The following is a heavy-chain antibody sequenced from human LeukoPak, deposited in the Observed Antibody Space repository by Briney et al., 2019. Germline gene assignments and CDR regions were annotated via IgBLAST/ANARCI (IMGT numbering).Heavy chain of an antibody. V-gene: IGHV4-4*07. Sequence: SETLSLTCTVSGGSISSYYWSWIRQPAGKGLEWIGRIYTSGSTNYNPSLKSRVTMSVDTSKNQFSLKLSSVTAADTAVYYCARVDSSGLPVNWFDPWGQGTLVTVSS. CDR3: ARVDSSGLPVNWFDP. J-gene: IGHJ5*02. CDR2: IYTSGST. D-gene: IGHD3-22*01. CDR1: GGSISSYY.